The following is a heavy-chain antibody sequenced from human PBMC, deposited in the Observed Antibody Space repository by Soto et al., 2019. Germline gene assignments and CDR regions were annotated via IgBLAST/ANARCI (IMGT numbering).Heavy chain of an antibody. CDR1: GGSISSYY. Sequence: SETLSLTCTVSGGSISSYYWSWVRQPAGKGLEWIGRIYTSGSTNYNPSLKSRVTMSVDTSKNQFSLKLSSVTAADTAVYYCARGGGYCSSTSCYSNNWFDPWGQGTLVTVSS. V-gene: IGHV4-4*07. CDR3: ARGGGYCSSTSCYSNNWFDP. J-gene: IGHJ5*02. D-gene: IGHD2-2*01. CDR2: IYTSGST.